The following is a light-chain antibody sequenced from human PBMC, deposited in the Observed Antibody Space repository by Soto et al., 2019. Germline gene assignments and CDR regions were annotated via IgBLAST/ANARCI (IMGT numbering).Light chain of an antibody. CDR3: SSYTSSRTVV. J-gene: IGLJ1*01. CDR1: SSDVGGYPY. Sequence: QSALTQPASVSGSPGQSITISCTGTSSDVGGYPYVSWFQQYPDKVPKLMIYEVTYRPSGVSNRFSGSKSGNTASLTISGLQAEDEADYYCSSYTSSRTVVFGTGTKVTVL. CDR2: EVT. V-gene: IGLV2-14*01.